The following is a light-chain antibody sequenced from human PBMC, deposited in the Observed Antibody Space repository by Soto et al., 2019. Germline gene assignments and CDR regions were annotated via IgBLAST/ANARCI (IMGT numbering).Light chain of an antibody. CDR3: NSWTTSTTMI. CDR2: DVN. V-gene: IGLV2-14*03. CDR1: SSDIGAYNF. J-gene: IGLJ2*01. Sequence: QSALTQPASVSGSPGQSITISCTGTSSDIGAYNFVSWYQQHPGKAPKLMLYDVNIRPSGVSNRFSGSKSGNTASLTISGLQAEDEAEYYGNSWTTSTTMIFGGGTQVTVL.